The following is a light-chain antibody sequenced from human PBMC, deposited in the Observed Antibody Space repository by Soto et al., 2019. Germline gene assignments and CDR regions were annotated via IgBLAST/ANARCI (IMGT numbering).Light chain of an antibody. CDR2: GAS. Sequence: EIVMTQSPATLSVSPGERATLSCRASQNVNSNLAWYQQKPGQAPRLLIYGASTRATGIPARFSGSGSGTEFTLTISSLQSEDFAVYYCQQYGGSTYTFGQGTKVEIK. CDR3: QQYGGSTYT. CDR1: QNVNSN. J-gene: IGKJ2*01. V-gene: IGKV3-15*01.